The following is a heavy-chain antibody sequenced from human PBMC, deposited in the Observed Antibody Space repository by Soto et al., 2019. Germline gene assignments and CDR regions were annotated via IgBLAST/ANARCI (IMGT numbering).Heavy chain of an antibody. V-gene: IGHV1-69*06. Sequence: QVQLVQSGAEVKKPGSSVKVSCKASGGTFSSYAIIWVRPAPGQGLEWMGGIILIFGTANYAQKFQGRVTITADKSTSTSYMELGSLRSEATAVYYCARDATDTAMVGCDYWGQGSLVTVSS. J-gene: IGHJ4*02. CDR3: ARDATDTAMVGCDY. CDR2: IILIFGTA. CDR1: GGTFSSYA. D-gene: IGHD5-18*01.